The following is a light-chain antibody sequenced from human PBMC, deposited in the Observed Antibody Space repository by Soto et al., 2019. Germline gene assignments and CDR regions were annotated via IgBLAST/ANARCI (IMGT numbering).Light chain of an antibody. J-gene: IGKJ2*01. CDR1: QSISNS. CDR3: QRSYT. CDR2: AAS. V-gene: IGKV1-39*01. Sequence: DIQMTQSPSSLSASVGDRVTITCRASQSISNSLNWYQQKPGKAPKLLIYAASSLQSGVPSRFSGSGSGTDFTLTISSLQPEDFAAYYCQRSYTCGQGTRLEIK.